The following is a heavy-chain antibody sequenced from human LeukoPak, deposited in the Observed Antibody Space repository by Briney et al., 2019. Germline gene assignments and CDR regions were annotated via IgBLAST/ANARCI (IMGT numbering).Heavy chain of an antibody. Sequence: ASVKVSCKASGYTFTSYGISWVRQAPGQGLEWMGWISAYNGNTNYAQKLQGRVTMTTDTSTSTAYMELSSLTSEDTAVYYCARVEFNGGYSHVYWGQGTLVTVSS. CDR2: ISAYNGNT. J-gene: IGHJ4*02. D-gene: IGHD5-12*01. V-gene: IGHV1-18*01. CDR1: GYTFTSYG. CDR3: ARVEFNGGYSHVY.